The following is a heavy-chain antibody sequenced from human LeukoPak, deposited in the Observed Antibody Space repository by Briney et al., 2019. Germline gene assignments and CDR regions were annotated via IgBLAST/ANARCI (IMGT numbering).Heavy chain of an antibody. V-gene: IGHV3-33*01. CDR1: GFPLSNYG. J-gene: IGHJ2*01. D-gene: IGHD1-26*01. CDR2: MWADGSKT. Sequence: GGSLRLSCKASGFPLSNYGMHWVRQAPGKGLELVALMWADGSKTSYANSVEGRFTISRDISRNTLYLQMNSLRAEDTALYYCARDADTSAFYWYFDLWGRGTLVTVSS. CDR3: ARDADTSAFYWYFDL.